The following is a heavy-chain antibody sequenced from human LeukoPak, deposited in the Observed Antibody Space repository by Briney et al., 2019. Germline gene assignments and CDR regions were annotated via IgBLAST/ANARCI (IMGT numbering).Heavy chain of an antibody. CDR3: ARDLYYDFWSGYSNHLRPYYFDY. D-gene: IGHD3-3*01. J-gene: IGHJ4*02. Sequence: GGSLRLSCAASGFTFSSYSMNWVRQAPGKGLEWVSSISSSSSYIYYADSVKGRFTISRDNAKNSLYLHMNSLRAEDTAVYYCARDLYYDFWSGYSNHLRPYYFDYWGQGTLVTVSS. V-gene: IGHV3-21*01. CDR2: ISSSSSYI. CDR1: GFTFSSYS.